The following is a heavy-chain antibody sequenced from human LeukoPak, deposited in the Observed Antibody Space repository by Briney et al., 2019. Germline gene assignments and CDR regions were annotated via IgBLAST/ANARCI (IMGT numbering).Heavy chain of an antibody. Sequence: SETLSLTCTVSGGSITSYYWSWIRQPPGKGLEWIGYIYDSGSTNYNPSLKSRVTISVDTSKNQFSLKLSSVTAADTAVYYCARVPTVTFFDYWGQGTLVTVSS. D-gene: IGHD4-17*01. J-gene: IGHJ4*02. V-gene: IGHV4-59*08. CDR3: ARVPTVTFFDY. CDR2: IYDSGST. CDR1: GGSITSYY.